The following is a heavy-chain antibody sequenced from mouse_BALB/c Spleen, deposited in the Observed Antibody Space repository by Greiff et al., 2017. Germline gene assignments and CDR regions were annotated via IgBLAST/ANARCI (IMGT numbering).Heavy chain of an antibody. Sequence: EVQVVESGGGLVKPGGSLKLSCAASGFTFSSYAMSWVRQSPEKRLEWVAEISSGGSYTYYPDTVTGRFTISRDNAKNTLYLEMSSLRSEDTAMYYCARDLGRLRGAYWGQGTLVTVSA. V-gene: IGHV5-9-4*01. CDR3: ARDLGRLRGAY. CDR1: GFTFSSYA. D-gene: IGHD1-2*01. CDR2: ISSGGSYT. J-gene: IGHJ3*01.